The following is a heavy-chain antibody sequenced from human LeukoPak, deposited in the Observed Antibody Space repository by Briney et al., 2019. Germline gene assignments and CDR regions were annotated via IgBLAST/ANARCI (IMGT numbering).Heavy chain of an antibody. D-gene: IGHD6-13*01. CDR1: GCTFSNYV. CDR2: ISSSGGNT. V-gene: IGHV3-23*01. CDR3: AKGDVPAAGTLGFDY. Sequence: GGSLRLSCAASGCTFSNYVMSWVRQAPGKGLERVSAISSSGGNTHYADSVKGRFTISRDNSKNTLYLQMNSLRVEDTAVYYCAKGDVPAAGTLGFDYWGQGTLVTVSS. J-gene: IGHJ4*02.